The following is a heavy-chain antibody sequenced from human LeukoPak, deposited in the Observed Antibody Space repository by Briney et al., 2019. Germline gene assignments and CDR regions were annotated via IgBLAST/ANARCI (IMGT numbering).Heavy chain of an antibody. V-gene: IGHV4-39*01. D-gene: IGHD6-13*01. CDR1: GGSISSSSYY. Sequence: SQTLSLTCTVSGGSISSSSYYWGWIRQPPGKGLEWIGSIYYSGSTYYNPSLKSRVTISVDTSKNQFSLKLSPVTAADTAVYYCARQAAAGLFDYWGQGTLVTVSS. CDR2: IYYSGST. J-gene: IGHJ4*02. CDR3: ARQAAAGLFDY.